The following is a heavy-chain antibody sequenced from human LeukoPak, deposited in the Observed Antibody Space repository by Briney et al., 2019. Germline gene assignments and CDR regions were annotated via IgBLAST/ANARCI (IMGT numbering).Heavy chain of an antibody. CDR3: AREGYYGSGSPPSLYFDY. V-gene: IGHV3-30*03. Sequence: GGSLRLSCAASGFTFSSYAMSWVRQAPGKGLEWVAVTSSDLNVKLYADSVKGQFTISRDNSRSTLYLQMNSLRPEDTAIYYCAREGYYGSGSPPSLYFDYWGQGTLVTVSS. CDR1: GFTFSSYA. D-gene: IGHD3-10*01. CDR2: TSSDLNVK. J-gene: IGHJ4*02.